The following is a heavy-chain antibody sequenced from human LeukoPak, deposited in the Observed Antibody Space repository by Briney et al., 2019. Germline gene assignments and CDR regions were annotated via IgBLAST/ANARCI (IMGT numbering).Heavy chain of an antibody. V-gene: IGHV4-4*07. J-gene: IGHJ4*02. CDR1: GGSISSYY. D-gene: IGHD4-17*01. CDR3: ARQDVYGDSYYFDY. CDR2: IYTSGTT. Sequence: PSETLSLTCTVSGGSISSYYWSWIRQPAGKGLEWIGRIYTSGTTNYNPSLKSRVTMSLDTSKNQFSLRLNSVTAADTAVYYCARQDVYGDSYYFDYWGQGTLVTVSS.